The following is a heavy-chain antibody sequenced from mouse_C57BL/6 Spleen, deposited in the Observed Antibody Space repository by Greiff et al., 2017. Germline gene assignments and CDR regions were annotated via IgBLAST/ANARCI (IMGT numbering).Heavy chain of an antibody. Sequence: VQLQESGPELVKPGASVKLSCKASGYTFTSYDINWVKQRPGQGLEWIGWIYPRDGSTKYNEKFKGKATLTVDTSSSTAYMELHSLTSEDSAVYFGAREFITTEAAMDYWGQGTSVTVSS. V-gene: IGHV1-85*01. CDR2: IYPRDGST. D-gene: IGHD1-1*01. J-gene: IGHJ4*01. CDR1: GYTFTSYD. CDR3: AREFITTEAAMDY.